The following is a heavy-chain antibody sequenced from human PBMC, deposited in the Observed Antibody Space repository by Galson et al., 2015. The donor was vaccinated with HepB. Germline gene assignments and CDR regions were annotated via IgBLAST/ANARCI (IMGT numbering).Heavy chain of an antibody. D-gene: IGHD3-10*01. CDR2: ISYDGSNK. CDR1: GFTFSSYG. V-gene: IGHV3-30*18. Sequence: SLRLSCAASGFTFSSYGMHWVRQAPGKGLEWVAVISYDGSNKYYADSVKGRFTISRNNSKNTLYLQMNSLRAEDTAVYYCAKLPTGAWYYGMDVWGQGTTVTVSS. J-gene: IGHJ6*02. CDR3: AKLPTGAWYYGMDV.